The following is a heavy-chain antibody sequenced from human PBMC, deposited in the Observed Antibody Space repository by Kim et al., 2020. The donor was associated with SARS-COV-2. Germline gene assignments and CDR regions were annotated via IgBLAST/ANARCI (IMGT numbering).Heavy chain of an antibody. V-gene: IGHV3-30*18. CDR1: GFTFSSYA. D-gene: IGHD3-22*01. CDR3: AKDHGGYYDSSGYYADNYCDY. J-gene: IGHJ4*02. Sequence: GGSLRLSCVASGFTFSSYAMHWVRQAPGKGLEWVAVIPYDGSNKYYADSVKGRLTISRDNSKNTLFLQMNSLRAEDTAVYYCAKDHGGYYDSSGYYADNYCDYWGQGTLVTVSS. CDR2: IPYDGSNK.